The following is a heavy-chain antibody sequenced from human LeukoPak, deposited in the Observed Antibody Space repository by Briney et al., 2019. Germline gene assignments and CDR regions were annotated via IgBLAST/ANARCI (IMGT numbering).Heavy chain of an antibody. Sequence: PGGSLRLSCAASGFTFSSYAMSWVRQAPGKGLEWVSTISGGGSNTYYAASVKGRFTIFRDNSKNTLYLQMNSLRAEDTAVYFCANRPSTAVAATRFDHWGQGTLVTVSS. CDR2: ISGGGSNT. J-gene: IGHJ4*02. V-gene: IGHV3-23*01. CDR1: GFTFSSYA. D-gene: IGHD6-19*01. CDR3: ANRPSTAVAATRFDH.